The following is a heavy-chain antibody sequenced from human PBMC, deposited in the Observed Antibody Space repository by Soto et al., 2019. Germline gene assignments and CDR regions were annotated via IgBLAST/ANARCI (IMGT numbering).Heavy chain of an antibody. Sequence: PGGSLRLSCAASGFTFSDCYMSWIRQAPGKGLEWVSDISSSGSIIYYADSVKGRFTISRDNAKNSLYLQMNSLRAEDTAVYYCARVNGYYYYGMDVWGQGTTVTVSS. CDR2: ISSSGSII. D-gene: IGHD3-22*01. V-gene: IGHV3-11*01. CDR1: GFTFSDCY. CDR3: ARVNGYYYYGMDV. J-gene: IGHJ6*02.